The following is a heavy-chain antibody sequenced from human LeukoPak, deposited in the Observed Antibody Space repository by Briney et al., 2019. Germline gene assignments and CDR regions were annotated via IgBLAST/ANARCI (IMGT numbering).Heavy chain of an antibody. J-gene: IGHJ4*02. V-gene: IGHV4-59*01. CDR2: IYYSGSA. CDR3: ASVDFGGSMIFDY. CDR1: AGSLETYY. D-gene: IGHD4-23*01. Sequence: SETLSLTCTVSAGSLETYYWSWIRQSPGKGLEWIGNIYYSGSANYNPSLKSRVTISVDTSKNQFSLRLTSVTAADTAVYYCASVDFGGSMIFDYWGQGILVTVSS.